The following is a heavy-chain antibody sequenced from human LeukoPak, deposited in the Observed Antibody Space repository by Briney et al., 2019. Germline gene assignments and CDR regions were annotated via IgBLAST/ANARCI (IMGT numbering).Heavy chain of an antibody. D-gene: IGHD1-26*01. Sequence: GGSLRLSCAASGFTFSSHAMSWVRQDPGKGLEWVSSIGPNNEYIYQADSVKGRFTISRDNAKNSLFLQMTSLRAEDTALYYCARVLSGTYPPFYFDSWGQGTLVTVSS. J-gene: IGHJ4*02. CDR3: ARVLSGTYPPFYFDS. CDR2: IGPNNEYI. CDR1: GFTFSSHA. V-gene: IGHV3-21*06.